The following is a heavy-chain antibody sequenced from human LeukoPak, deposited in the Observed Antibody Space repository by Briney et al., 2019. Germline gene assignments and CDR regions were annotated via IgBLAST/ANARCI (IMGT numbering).Heavy chain of an antibody. J-gene: IGHJ6*02. CDR1: GYTFTSYG. D-gene: IGHD2-15*01. Sequence: ASVKVSCKASGYTFTSYGISWVRQAPGQGLEWMGWISAYNGNTNYAQKLQGRVTMTTDTSTSTAYMELSSLRSEDTAVYYCARPPASLYCSGGSCSFRGYYYGMDVWGQGTTVTVSS. V-gene: IGHV1-18*01. CDR3: ARPPASLYCSGGSCSFRGYYYGMDV. CDR2: ISAYNGNT.